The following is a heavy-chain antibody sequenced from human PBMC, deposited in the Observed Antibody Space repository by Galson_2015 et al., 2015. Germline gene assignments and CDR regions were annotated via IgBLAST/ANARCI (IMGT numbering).Heavy chain of an antibody. V-gene: IGHV4-59*01. CDR1: GASISSYY. J-gene: IGHJ4*02. Sequence: SEPLSLTCTVSGASISSYYWSWVRQPPGKGLEWIGYIYHSGTTNYNPSLKSRVTISVDTSKNQFSLKLSSVTAADTAVYYCARRRDYFDYWGQGTLVTVSS. CDR3: ARRRDYFDY. CDR2: IYHSGTT.